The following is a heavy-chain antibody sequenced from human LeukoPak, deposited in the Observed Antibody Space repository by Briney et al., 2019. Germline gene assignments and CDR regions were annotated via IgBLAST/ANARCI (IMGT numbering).Heavy chain of an antibody. CDR2: IYYSGST. D-gene: IGHD2-2*02. CDR1: GGSISSYY. J-gene: IGHJ5*02. V-gene: IGHV4-59*12. Sequence: SETLSLTCTVSGGSISSYYWSWIRQPPGKGLEWIGYIYYSGSTNYNPSLKSRVTISVDTSKNQFSLKLSSVTAADTAVYYCARWSDIVVVPAAINWFDPWGQGTLVTVSS. CDR3: ARWSDIVVVPAAINWFDP.